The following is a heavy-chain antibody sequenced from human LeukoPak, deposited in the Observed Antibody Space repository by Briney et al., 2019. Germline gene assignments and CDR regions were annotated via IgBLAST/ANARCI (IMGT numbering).Heavy chain of an antibody. Sequence: GGSLRLSCAASGFTFSSYAMHWVRQAPGKGLEWVAVISYDGSNKYYADSVKGRFTISRDNSKNTLYLQMNSLRAEDTAVYYCGLLWFGEFDYWGQGTLVTVSS. D-gene: IGHD3-10*01. CDR2: ISYDGSNK. CDR1: GFTFSSYA. J-gene: IGHJ4*02. CDR3: GLLWFGEFDY. V-gene: IGHV3-30-3*01.